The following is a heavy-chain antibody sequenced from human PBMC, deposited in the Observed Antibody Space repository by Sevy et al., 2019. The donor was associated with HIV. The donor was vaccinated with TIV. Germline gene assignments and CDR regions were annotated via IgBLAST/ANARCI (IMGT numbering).Heavy chain of an antibody. Sequence: GGSLRLSCAASGITLSDAWVIWVRQAPGKGLEWVADISSGNTYTNYADSVKGRFTISRDNAKKSLYLQMNTLRAEDTAVYYCARLRVIASAPYYFDYWGQGALVTVSS. CDR2: ISSGNTYT. CDR3: ARLRVIASAPYYFDY. J-gene: IGHJ4*02. CDR1: GITLSDAW. D-gene: IGHD2-21*01. V-gene: IGHV3-11*06.